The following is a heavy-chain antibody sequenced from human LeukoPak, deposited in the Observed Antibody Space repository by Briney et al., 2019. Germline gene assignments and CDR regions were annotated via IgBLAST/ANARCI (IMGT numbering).Heavy chain of an antibody. D-gene: IGHD3-22*01. CDR1: GFTFSSYE. V-gene: IGHV3-66*01. J-gene: IGHJ4*02. Sequence: GGSLRLSCAASGFTFSSYEMNWVRQAPGKGLEWVSVIYTGGSTYYADSVKGRFTISRDNSKNTLYLQMNSLRAEDTAVYYCAKSGKTYYYDSSGYAPDWGQGTLVTVSS. CDR2: IYTGGST. CDR3: AKSGKTYYYDSSGYAPD.